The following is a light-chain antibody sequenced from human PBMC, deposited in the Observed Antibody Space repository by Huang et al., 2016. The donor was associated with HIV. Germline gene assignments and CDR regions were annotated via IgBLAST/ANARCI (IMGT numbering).Light chain of an antibody. V-gene: IGKV1-NL1*01. CDR3: QQYYTSPT. J-gene: IGKJ1*01. Sequence: DIQMTQSPSSLSAFVGDTVTITCRASQGISNSVAWYQQKPGKAPKLLLYSTSRLESGVPSRVRGGGSGTDYTLTINSLQPDDFATYYCQQYYTSPTFGQVSKVEIK. CDR2: STS. CDR1: QGISNS.